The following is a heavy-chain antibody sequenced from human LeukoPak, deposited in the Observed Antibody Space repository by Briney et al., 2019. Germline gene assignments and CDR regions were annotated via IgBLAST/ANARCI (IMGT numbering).Heavy chain of an antibody. J-gene: IGHJ4*02. V-gene: IGHV3-7*01. Sequence: GGSLRLSCAASGFTFSDYWMSWVRQTPGKGLEWVANIKEDGSENFYVDSVKGRFTISRDNANTSLFLQMNTLRAEDTAVYYCARMSMVYDYVWGSYRYKTEYFDYWGQGTLVTVSS. CDR3: ARMSMVYDYVWGSYRYKTEYFDY. CDR2: IKEDGSEN. D-gene: IGHD3-16*02. CDR1: GFTFSDYW.